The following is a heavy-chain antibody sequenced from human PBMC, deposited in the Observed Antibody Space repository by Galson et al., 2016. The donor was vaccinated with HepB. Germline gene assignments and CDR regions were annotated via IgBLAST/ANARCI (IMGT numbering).Heavy chain of an antibody. CDR3: ARSYKARLVRWSEYYYYMDV. V-gene: IGHV4-4*07. CDR2: IFPSGST. CDR1: GGPIINYH. D-gene: IGHD6-6*01. J-gene: IGHJ6*03. Sequence: SETLSLTCTVSGGPIINYHWNWIRQPAGQELEWIGRIFPSGSTTYNPSLKSRVTISIDTSKSQLSLKLNSVTAADTAVYYCARSYKARLVRWSEYYYYMDVWGKGTTVAVSS.